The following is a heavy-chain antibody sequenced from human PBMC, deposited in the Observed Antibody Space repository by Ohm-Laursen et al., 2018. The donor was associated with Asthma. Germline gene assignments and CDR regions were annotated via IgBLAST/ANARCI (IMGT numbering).Heavy chain of an antibody. J-gene: IGHJ6*02. CDR1: GGTFSSYA. CDR2: IIPIFGTA. CDR3: ARPRNVISYYYGMDV. Sequence: SVKVSCKVSGGTFSSYAISWVRQAPGQGLEWMGGIIPIFGTANYAQKFQGRVTITADESTSTAYMELSSLRSEDTAVYYCARPRNVISYYYGMDVWGQGTTVTVSS. V-gene: IGHV1-69*13. D-gene: IGHD2/OR15-2a*01.